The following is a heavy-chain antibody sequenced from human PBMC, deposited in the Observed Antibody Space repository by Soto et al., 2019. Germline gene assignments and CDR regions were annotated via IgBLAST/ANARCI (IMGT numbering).Heavy chain of an antibody. CDR3: ARAGRTAMVLYFDY. D-gene: IGHD5-18*01. CDR2: IYYSGST. CDR1: GGSISSGGYY. Sequence: QVQLQESGPGLVKPSQTLSLTCTVSGGSISSGGYYWSWIRQHPGKGLEGIGYIYYSGSTYYNPSLKSRVTRPLDTSNDQFSLKLSSVTAADTAVYYCARAGRTAMVLYFDYWGQGALVTVSS. V-gene: IGHV4-31*03. J-gene: IGHJ4*02.